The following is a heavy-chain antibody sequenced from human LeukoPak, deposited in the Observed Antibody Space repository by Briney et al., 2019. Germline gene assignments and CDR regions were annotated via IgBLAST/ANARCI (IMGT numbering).Heavy chain of an antibody. CDR3: ASLDPLGFDY. CDR1: GVSISSSNSY. V-gene: IGHV4-39*01. CDR2: IYYSGST. Sequence: SETLSLTCTVSGVSISSSNSYWGWIRQPPGKGLEWIGSIYYSGSTYYNPSLKSRVTISVDTSKNQFSLKLSSVTAADTAVYYCASLDPLGFDYWGQGTLVTVSS. J-gene: IGHJ4*02.